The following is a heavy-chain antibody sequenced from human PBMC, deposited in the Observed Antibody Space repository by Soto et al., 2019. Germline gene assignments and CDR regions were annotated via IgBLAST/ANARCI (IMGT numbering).Heavy chain of an antibody. CDR3: ASHYDMWSGYLSPVDY. D-gene: IGHD3-3*01. Sequence: QVQLVESGGDLVKPGGSLRLSCAASGYTFSDYYMSWIRQAPGKGLEWISDIDTRGTKIYYADSVKGRFTITRDNAKNTLYLEMSSLRDEDTAVYYCASHYDMWSGYLSPVDYWGQGTLVTVSS. CDR1: GYTFSDYY. J-gene: IGHJ4*02. CDR2: IDTRGTKI. V-gene: IGHV3-11*01.